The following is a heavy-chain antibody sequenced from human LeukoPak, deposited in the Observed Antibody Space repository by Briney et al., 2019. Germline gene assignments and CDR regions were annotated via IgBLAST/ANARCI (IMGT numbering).Heavy chain of an antibody. Sequence: PGGSLRLSCAASGFTFSSYGMHWVRQAPGKGLEWVAVIWYDGSNKYYADSVKGRFTISRDNSKNTLYLQMNSLRAEDTAVYYCARGGRQLVRGYYYGMDVWGQGTTVTVSS. J-gene: IGHJ6*02. V-gene: IGHV3-33*01. CDR1: GFTFSSYG. D-gene: IGHD6-13*01. CDR2: IWYDGSNK. CDR3: ARGGRQLVRGYYYGMDV.